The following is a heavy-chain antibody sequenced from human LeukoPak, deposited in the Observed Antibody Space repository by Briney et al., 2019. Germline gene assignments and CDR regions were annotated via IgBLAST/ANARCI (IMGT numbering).Heavy chain of an antibody. V-gene: IGHV3-11*01. CDR3: ARDKATEYYYEY. D-gene: IGHD5-24*01. CDR1: GFTFSDYY. Sequence: GGSLRLSCAASGFTFSDYYMSWIRQAPGKGPEWVSYISSSGSTIYYADSVKGRFTISRDNAKNSLYLQMNSLRAEDTAVYYCARDKATEYYYEYWGQGTLVTVSS. CDR2: ISSSGSTI. J-gene: IGHJ4*02.